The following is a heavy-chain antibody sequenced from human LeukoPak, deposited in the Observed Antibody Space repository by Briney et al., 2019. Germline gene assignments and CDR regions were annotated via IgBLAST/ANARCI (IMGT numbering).Heavy chain of an antibody. Sequence: GGSLRLLCEPSGFTFSSYSKKGLREAPGEALEGVSYISRSSSTIYYAHSVKRRFTISGDNAKNSLYLQMHSLRDEDTAVYYCARPHSGHHFDYWGKGTLVTVSS. D-gene: IGHD3-10*01. CDR3: ARPHSGHHFDY. V-gene: IGHV3-48*02. CDR2: ISRSSSTI. J-gene: IGHJ4*02. CDR1: GFTFSSYS.